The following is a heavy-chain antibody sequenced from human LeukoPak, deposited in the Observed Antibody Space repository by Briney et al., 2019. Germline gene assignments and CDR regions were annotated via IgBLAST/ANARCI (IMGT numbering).Heavy chain of an antibody. CDR3: TRDPLAYGSGSYDSSSYYRGMDV. Sequence: PGRSLRLSCTASGFTFGDYAMSWVRQAPGKGLEWVGFIRSKAYGGTTEYAASVKGRFIISRDDSKSIAYLQMNSLKTEDTAVYYCTRDPLAYGSGSYDSSSYYRGMDVWGQGTTVTVSS. CDR2: IRSKAYGGTT. J-gene: IGHJ6*02. V-gene: IGHV3-49*04. D-gene: IGHD3-10*01. CDR1: GFTFGDYA.